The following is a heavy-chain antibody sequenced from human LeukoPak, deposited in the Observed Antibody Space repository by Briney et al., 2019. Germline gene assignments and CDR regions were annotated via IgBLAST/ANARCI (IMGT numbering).Heavy chain of an antibody. CDR1: GGSISSGDYY. D-gene: IGHD6-13*01. Sequence: SETLSLTYTVSGGSISSGDYYWSWIRQPPGKGLEWIGYIYYSGSTYYNPSLKSRVTISVDTSKNQFSLKLSSVTAADTAVYYCARGGAAAGTNDAFDIWGQGTMVTVSS. J-gene: IGHJ3*02. V-gene: IGHV4-30-4*08. CDR3: ARGGAAAGTNDAFDI. CDR2: IYYSGST.